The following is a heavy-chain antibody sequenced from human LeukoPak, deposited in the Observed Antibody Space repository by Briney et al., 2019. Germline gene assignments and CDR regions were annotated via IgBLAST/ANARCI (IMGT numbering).Heavy chain of an antibody. CDR2: ISAYNGNT. V-gene: IGHV1-18*01. J-gene: IGHJ4*02. CDR3: ARQMATILSPFDY. D-gene: IGHD5-24*01. Sequence: EASVKVPCKASGYTFTSYGISWVRQAPGQGLEWIGWISAYNGNTNYAQKLQGRVTMTTDTSTSTAYMELRSLRSDDTAVYYCARQMATILSPFDYWGQGTLVTVSS. CDR1: GYTFTSYG.